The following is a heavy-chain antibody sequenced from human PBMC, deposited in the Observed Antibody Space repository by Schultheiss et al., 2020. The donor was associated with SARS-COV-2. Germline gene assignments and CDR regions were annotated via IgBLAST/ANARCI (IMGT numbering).Heavy chain of an antibody. Sequence: SETLSLTCTVSGGSISSYYWSWIRQPPGKGLEWIGEINHSGSTNYNPSLKSRVTISVDTSKNQFSLKLSSVTAADTAVYYCARVNCSSTSCYPYYYYYMDVWGKGTTVTVSS. D-gene: IGHD2-2*01. CDR1: GGSISSYY. CDR3: ARVNCSSTSCYPYYYYYMDV. V-gene: IGHV4-34*01. J-gene: IGHJ6*03. CDR2: INHSGST.